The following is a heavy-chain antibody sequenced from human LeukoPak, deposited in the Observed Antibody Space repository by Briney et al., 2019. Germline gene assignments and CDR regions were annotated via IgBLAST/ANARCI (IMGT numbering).Heavy chain of an antibody. CDR1: GYTFTGYY. Sequence: GASVKVSCKASGYTFTGYYMHWVRQAPGQGLEWMGWINPNSGGTNYAQKFQGRVTMTRDTSISTAYMELSSLRSEDTAVYYCAIGYSYGPYYFDYWGQGTLVTVSS. V-gene: IGHV1-2*02. J-gene: IGHJ4*02. CDR2: INPNSGGT. CDR3: AIGYSYGPYYFDY. D-gene: IGHD5-18*01.